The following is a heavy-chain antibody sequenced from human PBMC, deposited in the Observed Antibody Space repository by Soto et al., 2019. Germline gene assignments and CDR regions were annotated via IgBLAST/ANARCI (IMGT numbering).Heavy chain of an antibody. Sequence: PSETLSLTCTVSGGSVSSGSYYWSWIRQPPGKGLEWIGYIYYSGSTNYNPSLKSRVTISVDTSKNQFSLKLSSVTAADTAVYYCASRQDYYDSSGYPHDFDYWGQGTLVTVSS. J-gene: IGHJ4*02. D-gene: IGHD3-22*01. CDR1: GGSVSSGSYY. V-gene: IGHV4-61*01. CDR3: ASRQDYYDSSGYPHDFDY. CDR2: IYYSGST.